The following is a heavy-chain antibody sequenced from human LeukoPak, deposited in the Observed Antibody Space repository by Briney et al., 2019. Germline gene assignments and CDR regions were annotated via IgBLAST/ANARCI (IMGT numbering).Heavy chain of an antibody. V-gene: IGHV1-18*04. CDR1: EYTSTTYS. CDR2: ISAYNGNT. CDR3: ARDKSYFSGTYYSDF. D-gene: IGHD3-10*01. J-gene: IGHJ4*02. Sequence: ASVKVSCKASEYTSTTYSFSWVRQAPGQGLEWMGWISAYNGNTNYAQKLQGRVTMTTDTSTSTAYMELRSLRSDDTAVYYCARDKSYFSGTYYSDFWGQGTLVTVSS.